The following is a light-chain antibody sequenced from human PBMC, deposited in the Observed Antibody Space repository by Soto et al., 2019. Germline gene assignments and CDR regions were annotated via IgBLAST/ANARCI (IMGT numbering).Light chain of an antibody. J-gene: IGKJ1*01. CDR1: QSVSSTY. V-gene: IGKV3-20*01. CDR2: VAS. CDR3: QQYDNSPWT. Sequence: EIVLTQSPGTLSLSPGERATLSCRASQSVSSTYLAWYQHKPGQAPRLLIYVASSRATGIPDRFSGSESGTDFTLTISRLEPEDFAVYYCQQYDNSPWTFGQGTKVEI.